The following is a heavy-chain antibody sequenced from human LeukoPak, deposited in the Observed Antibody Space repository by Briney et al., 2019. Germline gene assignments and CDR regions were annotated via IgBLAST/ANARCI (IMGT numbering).Heavy chain of an antibody. J-gene: IGHJ4*02. D-gene: IGHD6-19*01. CDR3: ARAGDSSGWYHYYFDY. V-gene: IGHV4-59*01. Sequence: PSETLSLTCTVPGGSISSYYWSWIRQPPGKGLEWIGYIYYSGSTNYNPSLKSRVTISVDTSKNQFSLRLSSVTAADTAVYYCARAGDSSGWYHYYFDYWGQGTLVTVSS. CDR2: IYYSGST. CDR1: GGSISSYY.